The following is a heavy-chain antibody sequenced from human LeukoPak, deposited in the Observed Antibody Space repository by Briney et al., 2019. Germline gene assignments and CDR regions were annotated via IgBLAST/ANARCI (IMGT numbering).Heavy chain of an antibody. CDR2: INPNSGVT. Sequence: ASVKVSCKASRYTFTGYYMHWVRQAPGQGLEWMGWINPNSGVTNYAQKFQGRVTMTRDTSITTAYMELSRLRSDDTVVYFCASGWSITGWYNNWFDPWGQGTLVTVSS. CDR1: RYTFTGYY. D-gene: IGHD6-19*01. CDR3: ASGWSITGWYNNWFDP. J-gene: IGHJ5*02. V-gene: IGHV1-2*02.